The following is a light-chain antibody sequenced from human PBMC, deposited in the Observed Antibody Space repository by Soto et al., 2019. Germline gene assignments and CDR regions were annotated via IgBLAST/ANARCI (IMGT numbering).Light chain of an antibody. J-gene: IGKJ5*01. Sequence: DIQMTQSPSSVSASVGDRVTITCLASQGIANWLAWYQQKPGKAPKFLIFAASSFQSGVPSRFSGSGSGTHFTLTISSLQPEDFATYYCQQADSLPITFGQGTRLEI. CDR3: QQADSLPIT. CDR2: AAS. V-gene: IGKV1D-12*01. CDR1: QGIANW.